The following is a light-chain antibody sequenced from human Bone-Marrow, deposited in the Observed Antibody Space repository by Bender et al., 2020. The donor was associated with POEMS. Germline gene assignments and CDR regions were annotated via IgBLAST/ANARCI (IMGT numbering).Light chain of an antibody. CDR1: SSNIGAGYA. CDR3: SSYAGSDTWV. CDR2: GNN. V-gene: IGLV1-40*01. Sequence: QSVLTQPPSVSGAPGQRVTISCTGSSSNIGAGYAVHWYQQFPGTAPKLLMFGNNNRPSGVSNRFSGSKSGNTASLTISGLQTEDEAAYYCSSYAGSDTWVFGGGTKLTVL. J-gene: IGLJ3*02.